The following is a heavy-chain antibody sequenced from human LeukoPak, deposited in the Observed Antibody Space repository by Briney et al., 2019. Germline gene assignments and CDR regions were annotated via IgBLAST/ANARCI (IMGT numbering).Heavy chain of an antibody. D-gene: IGHD4-17*01. V-gene: IGHV4-59*01. CDR2: IYYSGST. CDR3: ARVHDYGDYGWFDP. Sequence: PSETLSLTCTVSGGSISSYYWSWIRQPPGKGLEWIGYIYYSGSTNYNPSLKSRVTISVDTSKNQFSLKLSSVTAADTAVYYCARVHDYGDYGWFDPWGQGTLVTVSS. CDR1: GGSISSYY. J-gene: IGHJ5*02.